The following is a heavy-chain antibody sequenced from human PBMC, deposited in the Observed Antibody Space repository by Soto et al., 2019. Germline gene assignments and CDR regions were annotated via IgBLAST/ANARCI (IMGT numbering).Heavy chain of an antibody. CDR2: ISAYNGNT. V-gene: IGHV1-18*01. CDR1: GYTFTSYG. J-gene: IGHJ6*03. D-gene: IGHD6-19*01. CDR3: ARGPPNGWYGTFYYYMDV. Sequence: QVPLVQSGAEVKKPGASVKVSCKASGYTFTSYGISWVRQAPGQGLEWMGWISAYNGNTNYAQKLQGRVTMTTGTTTSTAYIELRILRSDDPAVYYWARGPPNGWYGTFYYYMDVWGKGTTVTVSS.